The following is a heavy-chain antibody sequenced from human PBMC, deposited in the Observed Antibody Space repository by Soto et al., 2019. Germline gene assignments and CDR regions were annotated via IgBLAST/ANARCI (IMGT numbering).Heavy chain of an antibody. D-gene: IGHD3-10*01. J-gene: IGHJ4*02. CDR1: GFTFSNYG. Sequence: QVQLVESGGGVVQPERSLRLSCAASGFTFSNYGMHWVRQAPGEGLEWVAVVWHDGKTKYYADSVEGRFTISRDNSRNTLFLQMNSLRAEDTAVYHCARDRGSDDPIDYWGQGTLVTVSS. CDR2: VWHDGKTK. CDR3: ARDRGSDDPIDY. V-gene: IGHV3-33*01.